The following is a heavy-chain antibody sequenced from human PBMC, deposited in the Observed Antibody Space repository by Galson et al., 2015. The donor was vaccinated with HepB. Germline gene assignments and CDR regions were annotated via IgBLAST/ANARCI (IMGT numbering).Heavy chain of an antibody. Sequence: SLRLSCAASGFTSTNYVMSWVRQAPGKGLEWVSTISCSGETPYYADSVRGRFTISRDNSKNMLFLHMNSLRAEDTALYYCARVLVLAATGGVGGFDIWGQGTLVSVSS. CDR1: GFTSTNYV. V-gene: IGHV3-23*01. J-gene: IGHJ3*02. D-gene: IGHD2-2*01. CDR3: ARVLVLAATGGVGGFDI. CDR2: ISCSGETP.